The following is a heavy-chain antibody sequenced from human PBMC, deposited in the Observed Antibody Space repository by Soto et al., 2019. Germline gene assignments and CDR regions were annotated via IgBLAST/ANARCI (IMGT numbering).Heavy chain of an antibody. V-gene: IGHV3-30*19. J-gene: IGHJ4*02. D-gene: IGHD6-6*01. CDR1: GFTFSSYG. CDR2: ISYDGSNK. Sequence: QVQLVESGGGVVQPGRSLRLSCAASGFTFSSYGMHWVRQAPGKGLEWVAVISYDGSNKYYADSVKGRFTISRDNSKNTLYLQMNSLRAEDTAVYYCARDSEYSSSSDGDYFDYWGQGTLVTVSS. CDR3: ARDSEYSSSSDGDYFDY.